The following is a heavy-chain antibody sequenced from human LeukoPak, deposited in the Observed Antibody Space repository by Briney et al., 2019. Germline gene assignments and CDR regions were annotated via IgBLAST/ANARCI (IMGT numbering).Heavy chain of an antibody. CDR2: INYDGSKQ. J-gene: IGHJ4*02. V-gene: IGHV3-30*02. CDR3: ARGLRGLVVPAARSPFDY. CDR1: GFTFRSFG. D-gene: IGHD2-2*01. Sequence: GGSLRLSCAASGFTFRSFGMHWVRQTPGKGLEWVAFINYDGSKQYYADSVKGRFTISRDNAKNSLYLQTNSLRAEDTAVYYCARGLRGLVVPAARSPFDYWGQGTLVTVSS.